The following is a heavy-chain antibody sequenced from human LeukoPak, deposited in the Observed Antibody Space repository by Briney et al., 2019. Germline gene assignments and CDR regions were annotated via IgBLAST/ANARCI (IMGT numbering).Heavy chain of an antibody. Sequence: GGSLRLSCAASGFTVSSNYMSWARQAPGKGLEWVSVIYSGGSTYYADSVKGRFTISRGNSKNTLYLQMNSLRAEDTAVYYCARDRIAAAGTRWFDPWGQGTLVTVSS. CDR1: GFTVSSNY. CDR2: IYSGGST. CDR3: ARDRIAAAGTRWFDP. D-gene: IGHD6-13*01. J-gene: IGHJ5*02. V-gene: IGHV3-53*01.